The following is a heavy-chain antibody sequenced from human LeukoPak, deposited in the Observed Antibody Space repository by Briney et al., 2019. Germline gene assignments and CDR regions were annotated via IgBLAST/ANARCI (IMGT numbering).Heavy chain of an antibody. D-gene: IGHD3-10*01. V-gene: IGHV3-30*09. CDR2: ISYDGSNK. J-gene: IGHJ4*02. CDR1: GFTFSSYA. Sequence: PGGSLRLSCAASGFTFSSYAMHWVRQAPGKGLEWVAVISYDGSNKYYADSVKGRFAISRDNSKNTLYLQMNSLRAEDTAVYYCARVRLWFGDHLDDYWGQGTLVTVSS. CDR3: ARVRLWFGDHLDDY.